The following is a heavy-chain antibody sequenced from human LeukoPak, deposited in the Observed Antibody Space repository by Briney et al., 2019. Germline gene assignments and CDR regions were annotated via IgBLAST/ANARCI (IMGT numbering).Heavy chain of an antibody. J-gene: IGHJ4*02. V-gene: IGHV3-23*01. CDR1: GFTFSNYM. CDR2: ISGSGGST. D-gene: IGHD2-21*02. CDR3: AKEQLAYCGGDCSVDY. Sequence: SGGSLRLSCAASGFTFSNYMMHWVRQAPGKGLEWVSAISGSGGSTYYADSVKGRFTISRDNSKNTLYLQMNSLRAEDTAVYYCAKEQLAYCGGDCSVDYWGQGTLVTVSS.